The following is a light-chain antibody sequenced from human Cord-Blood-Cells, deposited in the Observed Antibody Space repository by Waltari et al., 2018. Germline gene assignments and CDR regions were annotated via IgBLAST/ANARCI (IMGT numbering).Light chain of an antibody. V-gene: IGLV2-14*01. Sequence: QCALTQPASVSGSPGQSITIPCTGTSSDVGGYNYVSWYQQHPGKAPKFMIYDVSNRPSGVSNRFSGSKSGHTACLTISGLQAEDEADYYCSSYTSSSTLVFGGGTKLTVL. CDR3: SSYTSSSTLV. CDR1: SSDVGGYNY. J-gene: IGLJ2*01. CDR2: DVS.